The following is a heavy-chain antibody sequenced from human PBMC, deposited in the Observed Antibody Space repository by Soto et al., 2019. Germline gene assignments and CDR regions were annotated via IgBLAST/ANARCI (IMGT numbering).Heavy chain of an antibody. Sequence: QVQLVESGGGVVQPGRSLRLSCIASGFTFSSYGMHWVRQAPGKGLEWVAVTSYDESIKYYAESVKGRFTISRDNAKNTLFLQMTSLSVEETACSTCAKVPTPFGSGKGYFDLWAEGIVVTTSS. J-gene: IGHJ4*02. CDR3: AKVPTPFGSGKGYFDL. V-gene: IGHV3-30*18. CDR2: TSYDESIK. D-gene: IGHD3-10*01. CDR1: GFTFSSYG.